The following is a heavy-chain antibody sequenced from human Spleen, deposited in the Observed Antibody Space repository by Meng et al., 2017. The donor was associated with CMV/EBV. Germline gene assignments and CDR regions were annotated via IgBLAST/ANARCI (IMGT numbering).Heavy chain of an antibody. CDR1: GYTFTGSY. CDR2: INPNSGDT. CDR3: ARDPPVAAAGTGWFDP. Sequence: SGYTFTGSYRHWVRQAPGQGLEWMGWINPNSGDTNYAQKFQGRVTMTRDTSINTAYMELSRLISGDTAVYYCARDPPVAAAGTGWFDPWGQGTLVTVSS. V-gene: IGHV1-2*02. J-gene: IGHJ5*02. D-gene: IGHD6-13*01.